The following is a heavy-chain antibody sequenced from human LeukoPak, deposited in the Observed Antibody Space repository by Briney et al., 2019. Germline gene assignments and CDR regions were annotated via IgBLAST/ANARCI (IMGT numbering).Heavy chain of an antibody. Sequence: SETLSLTCTVSGGSISSGGNYWSWIRRHPGKGLEWVGHIYYSGRTFYNPSLKSRVTTSVATFRNQFSLMLTSVTAADTAVYYCARTDRSGYYGDFWGQGTLVTVSS. CDR2: IYYSGRT. CDR3: ARTDRSGYYGDF. D-gene: IGHD3-22*01. CDR1: GGSISSGGNY. V-gene: IGHV4-31*03. J-gene: IGHJ4*02.